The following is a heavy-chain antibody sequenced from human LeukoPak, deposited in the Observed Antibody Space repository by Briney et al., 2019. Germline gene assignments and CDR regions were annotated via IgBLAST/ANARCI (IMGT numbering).Heavy chain of an antibody. J-gene: IGHJ3*02. CDR2: IYSGGST. D-gene: IGHD3-16*01. CDR1: GFTVSSNY. Sequence: GGSLRPSCAASGFTVSSNYMSWVRQAPGKGLEWVSVIYSGGSTYYADSVKGRFTISRDNSKNTLYLQMNSLRAEDTAVYYCATSIMITFIAFDIWGQGTMVTVSS. CDR3: ATSIMITFIAFDI. V-gene: IGHV3-66*01.